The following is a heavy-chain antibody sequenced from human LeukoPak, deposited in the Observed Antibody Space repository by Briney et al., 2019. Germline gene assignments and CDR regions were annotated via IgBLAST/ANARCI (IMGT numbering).Heavy chain of an antibody. D-gene: IGHD6-19*01. CDR2: IYYSGST. V-gene: IGHV4-59*01. CDR1: GDSISNYY. Sequence: SETLSLTCTVSGDSISNYYWSWIRQPPGKGLEWIGYIYYSGSTNYNPSLKSRVTISVDTSKNQFSLKLSSVTAADTAVYYCARDRSSGWYGGPGTGFDYWGQGTLVTVSS. CDR3: ARDRSSGWYGGPGTGFDY. J-gene: IGHJ4*02.